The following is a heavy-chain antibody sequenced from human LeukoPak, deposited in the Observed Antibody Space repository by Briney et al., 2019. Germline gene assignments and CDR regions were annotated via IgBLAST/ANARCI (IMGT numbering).Heavy chain of an antibody. CDR3: ARGPGYSSGWYVLSVDY. J-gene: IGHJ4*02. D-gene: IGHD6-19*01. CDR2: ISYDGSIK. Sequence: PGGSLRLSCAASGFTLSSYAMHWVRQAPGKGLEWVAVISYDGSIKYYADSVKGRFTTSRDNSKNMLYLQMNSLSAEDTAVYYCARGPGYSSGWYVLSVDYWGQGTLVTVSS. CDR1: GFTLSSYA. V-gene: IGHV3-30-3*01.